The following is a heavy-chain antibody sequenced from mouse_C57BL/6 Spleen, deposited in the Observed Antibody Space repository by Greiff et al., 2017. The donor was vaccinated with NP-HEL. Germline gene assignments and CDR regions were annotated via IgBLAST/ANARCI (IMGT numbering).Heavy chain of an antibody. J-gene: IGHJ2*01. CDR2: ISNGGGST. D-gene: IGHD2-3*01. Sequence: EVKLVESGGGLVQPGGSLKLSCAASGFTFSDYYMYWVRQTPEKRLEWVAYISNGGGSTYYPDTVKGRFTISRDNAKNTLYLQMSRLKSEDTAMYYCARGYDGYYFDYWGQGTTLTVSS. V-gene: IGHV5-12*01. CDR1: GFTFSDYY. CDR3: ARGYDGYYFDY.